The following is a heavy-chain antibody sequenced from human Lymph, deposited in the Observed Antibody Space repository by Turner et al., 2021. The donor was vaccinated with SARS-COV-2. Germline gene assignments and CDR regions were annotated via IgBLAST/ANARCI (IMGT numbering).Heavy chain of an antibody. D-gene: IGHD3-22*01. V-gene: IGHV3-21*01. CDR2: ISSSSSYI. CDR3: ARERYDSSGSESYYFDY. J-gene: IGHJ4*02. CDR1: GFTFSSYT. Sequence: EVQLVESGGGLVKPGGSLRLSCAASGFTFSSYTMNWVRQAPGKGLEWVSSISSSSSYIYYADSVKGQFTISRDNAKNSLYLQMNSLRAEDTAVYYCARERYDSSGSESYYFDYWGQGTLVTVSS.